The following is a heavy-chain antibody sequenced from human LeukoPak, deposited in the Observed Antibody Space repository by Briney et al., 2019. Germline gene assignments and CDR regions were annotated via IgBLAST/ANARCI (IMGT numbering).Heavy chain of an antibody. CDR2: IYYSGSA. D-gene: IGHD2-2*01. CDR1: GGSISSYY. CDR3: AREGKYCSSTSCHGDNWFDP. V-gene: IGHV4-59*01. J-gene: IGHJ5*02. Sequence: SETLSLTCTVSGGSISSYYWSWIRQPPGKGLEWIGYIYYSGSANYNPSLKSRVTISVDTSKNQISLKLSSVTAADTAVYYCAREGKYCSSTSCHGDNWFDPWGQGTLVTVSS.